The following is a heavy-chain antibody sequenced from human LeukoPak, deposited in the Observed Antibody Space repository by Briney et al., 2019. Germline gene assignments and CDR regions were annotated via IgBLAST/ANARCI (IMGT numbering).Heavy chain of an antibody. CDR1: GYTFTGYY. CDR3: ARDITMVRGALYWFGP. D-gene: IGHD3-10*01. Sequence: ASVKVSCKASGYTFTGYYMHWVRQAPGQGLEWMGWINPNSGGTNYAQKFRGRVTMTRDTSISTAYMELSRLRSDDTAVYYCARDITMVRGALYWFGPWGQGTLVTVSS. V-gene: IGHV1-2*02. J-gene: IGHJ5*02. CDR2: INPNSGGT.